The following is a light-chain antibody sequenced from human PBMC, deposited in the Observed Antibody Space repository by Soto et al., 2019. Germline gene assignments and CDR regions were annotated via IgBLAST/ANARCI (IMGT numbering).Light chain of an antibody. V-gene: IGKV2-28*01. Sequence: DIVMTQSPLSLPVTPGEPASISCRSSQSLLHSNVYNYLDWYLQKPGQSPQLLIYLGSNRASGVPDRFSGSGSGTDFTLKISRVEAEDVGVYYCMQALQTPWTFGQGTKVEI. CDR3: MQALQTPWT. CDR1: QSLLHSNVYNY. J-gene: IGKJ1*01. CDR2: LGS.